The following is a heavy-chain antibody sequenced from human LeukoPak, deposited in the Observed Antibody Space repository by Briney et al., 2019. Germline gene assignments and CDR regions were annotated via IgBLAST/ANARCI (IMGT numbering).Heavy chain of an antibody. V-gene: IGHV3-21*01. CDR2: ISSSSSYI. D-gene: IGHD1-26*01. J-gene: IGHJ4*02. Sequence: GESLKISCAASGFTFSSYSMNWVRQAPGKGLEWVSSISSSSSYIYYADSVKGRFTISRDNAKNSLYLQMNSLRAEDTAVYYCARAPLVGPRWDFDYWGQGTLVTVSS. CDR1: GFTFSSYS. CDR3: ARAPLVGPRWDFDY.